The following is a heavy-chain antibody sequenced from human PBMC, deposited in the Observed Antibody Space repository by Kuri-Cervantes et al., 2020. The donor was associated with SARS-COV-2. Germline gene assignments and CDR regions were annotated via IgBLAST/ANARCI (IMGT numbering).Heavy chain of an antibody. J-gene: IGHJ4*02. D-gene: IGHD2-15*01. CDR2: IYHSGST. CDR3: ARHVIGFFGSGGHPFDY. CDR1: GYSISSGYY. V-gene: IGHV4-38-2*02. Sequence: ESLKISCTVSGYSISSGYYWGWIRQPPGKGLEWIGSIYHSGSTYYNPSLKSRVTISVDTSKNQFSLKLSSVTAADTAVYYCARHVIGFFGSGGHPFDYWGQGTLVTVSS.